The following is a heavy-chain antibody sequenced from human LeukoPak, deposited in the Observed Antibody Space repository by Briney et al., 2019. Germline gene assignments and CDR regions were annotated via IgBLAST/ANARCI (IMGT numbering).Heavy chain of an antibody. CDR2: INPSGGGT. CDR1: GYTFTSYY. CDR3: ARDTRDRNDYGDYSPDY. Sequence: ASVKVSCKASGYTFTSYYMHWVRQAPGQGLEWMGIINPSGGGTDYAQKFRGRLTMTRDTSTRTVYMELSSLTSEDTAVYYCARDTRDRNDYGDYSPDYWGQGSLVTVSS. V-gene: IGHV1-46*01. D-gene: IGHD4-17*01. J-gene: IGHJ4*02.